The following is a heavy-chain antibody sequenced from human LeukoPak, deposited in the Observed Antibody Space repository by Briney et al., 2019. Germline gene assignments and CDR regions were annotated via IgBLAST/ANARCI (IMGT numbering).Heavy chain of an antibody. D-gene: IGHD2-2*03. CDR2: IWYDGSNK. CDR1: GFTFSSYG. J-gene: IGHJ5*02. CDR3: ERGPPMDIVVVPAAMEFDP. V-gene: IGHV3-33*01. Sequence: GGSLRLSCAASGFTFSSYGMHWVRQAPGKGLEWVAVIWYDGSNKYYADSVKGRFTISRDNSKNTLYLQMNSLRAEDTAVYFFERGPPMDIVVVPAAMEFDPWGQGTLVTVSS.